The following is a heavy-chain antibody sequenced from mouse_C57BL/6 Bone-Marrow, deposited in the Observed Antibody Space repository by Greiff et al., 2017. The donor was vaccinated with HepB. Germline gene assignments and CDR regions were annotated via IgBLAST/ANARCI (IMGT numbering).Heavy chain of an antibody. V-gene: IGHV14-4*01. Sequence: EVQLQQSGAELVRPGASVKLSCTASGFNIKDDYMHLVKQRPEQGLEWIGWIDPENGDTEYASKFQGKATITADTSSNTAYLQLSSLTSEDTAVYYCTHYYGSSYGYFDVWGTGTTVTVSS. CDR1: GFNIKDDY. D-gene: IGHD1-1*01. J-gene: IGHJ1*03. CDR2: IDPENGDT. CDR3: THYYGSSYGYFDV.